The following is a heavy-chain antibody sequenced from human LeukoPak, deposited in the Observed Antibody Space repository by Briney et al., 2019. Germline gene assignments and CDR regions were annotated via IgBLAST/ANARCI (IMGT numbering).Heavy chain of an antibody. J-gene: IGHJ5*02. Sequence: ASVKVSCKASGYTFTSYHMHWVRQAPGQGLEWMGIINPSGGSTNYAQRFRGRVTMTRDMSTGTVYMELSSLTSEDTTVYYCAREAITIFGLVRTQTTKGPHRFDPWGQGTLVTVSS. CDR3: AREAITIFGLVRTQTTKGPHRFDP. CDR2: INPSGGST. CDR1: GYTFTSYH. D-gene: IGHD3-3*01. V-gene: IGHV1-46*01.